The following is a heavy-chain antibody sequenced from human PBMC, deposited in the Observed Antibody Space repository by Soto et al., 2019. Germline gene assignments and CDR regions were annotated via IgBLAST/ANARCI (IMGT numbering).Heavy chain of an antibody. V-gene: IGHV3-66*01. CDR1: GFSVSTNY. CDR3: XXXXXXXXXXXXXXVPMDV. CDR2: IQSGGST. Sequence: EVQLVESGGGLVQPGGSLRLSCAASGFSVSTNYMSWVRQAPGKGLEWLSLIQSGGSTYYADSVKGRFTISRDNSENTXXXXXXXXXXXXXXXXXXXXXXXXXXXXXXXXVPMDVWGKGTTVTVSA. J-gene: IGHJ6*04.